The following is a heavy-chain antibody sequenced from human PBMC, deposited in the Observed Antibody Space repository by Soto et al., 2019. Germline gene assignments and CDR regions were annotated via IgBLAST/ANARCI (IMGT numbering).Heavy chain of an antibody. CDR3: AKVERVQLQWKYYFDY. CDR2: ISYDGSNK. CDR1: GFTFSSYG. J-gene: IGHJ4*02. V-gene: IGHV3-30*18. Sequence: QVQLVESGGGVVQPGRSLRLSCAASGFTFSSYGMHWVRQAPGKGLEWVAVISYDGSNKYYGDSVKGRFTISRDNSKNTLYLEMNSLSAEDTAVYYCAKVERVQLQWKYYFDYWGQGTLVTVSS. D-gene: IGHD5-18*01.